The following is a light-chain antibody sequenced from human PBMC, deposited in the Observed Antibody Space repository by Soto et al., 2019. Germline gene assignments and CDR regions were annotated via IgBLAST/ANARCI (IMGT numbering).Light chain of an antibody. CDR2: DAS. CDR1: QSVSSY. J-gene: IGKJ2*01. V-gene: IGKV3-11*01. Sequence: EIVLTQSPATLSLSPGERATLSCRASQSVSSYSAWYQQKPGQAARLLIYDASTRATGIPARFSGSGSGTDFTLTISSLEPEDFAVYYCQQRSNWPPYTFGQGTKLEIK. CDR3: QQRSNWPPYT.